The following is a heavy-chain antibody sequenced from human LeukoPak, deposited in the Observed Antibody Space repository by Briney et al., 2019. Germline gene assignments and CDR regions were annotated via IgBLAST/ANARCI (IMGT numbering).Heavy chain of an antibody. CDR2: INHSGST. CDR1: GGSFSGYY. CDR3: ARPHPLRRGHYYYYMDV. V-gene: IGHV4-34*01. D-gene: IGHD4-17*01. Sequence: PSETLSLTCAVYGGSFSGYYWSWIRQPPGKGLEWIGEINHSGSTNYNPSLKSRVTISVDTSKNQFSLKLSSVTAADTAVYYCARPHPLRRGHYYYYMDVWGKGTTVTVSS. J-gene: IGHJ6*03.